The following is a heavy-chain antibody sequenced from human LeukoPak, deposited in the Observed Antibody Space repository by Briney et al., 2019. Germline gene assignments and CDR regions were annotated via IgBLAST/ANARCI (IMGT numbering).Heavy chain of an antibody. V-gene: IGHV3-23*01. CDR2: ISGSGGST. D-gene: IGHD6-13*01. CDR3: AKHFIHSSSWYYFDY. CDR1: GFTFSSYA. Sequence: GGSLRLSCAASGFTFSSYAMSWVRQAPGKGLEWVSAISGSGGSTYYADSVKGRFTISRDNSKNTLYLQMNSLRAEDTAVYYCAKHFIHSSSWYYFDYWGQGTLVTVSS. J-gene: IGHJ4*02.